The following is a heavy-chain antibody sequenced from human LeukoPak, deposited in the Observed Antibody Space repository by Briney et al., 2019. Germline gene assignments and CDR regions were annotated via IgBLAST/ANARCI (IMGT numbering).Heavy chain of an antibody. CDR1: GFTVSSNY. CDR3: ARASWGYSGYDYDY. D-gene: IGHD5-12*01. CDR2: IYSGGST. Sequence: GGSLRLSCAASGFTVSSNYMSWVRQAPGKGLEWVSVIYSGGSTYYSDSVKGRFTISRDNSKNTLYLQMDSLRAEDTAVYYCARASWGYSGYDYDYWGQGTLVTVSS. V-gene: IGHV3-53*01. J-gene: IGHJ4*02.